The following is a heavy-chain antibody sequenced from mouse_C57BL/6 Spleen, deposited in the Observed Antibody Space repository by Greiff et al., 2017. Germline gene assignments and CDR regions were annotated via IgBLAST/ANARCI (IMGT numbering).Heavy chain of an antibody. Sequence: VKLQQPGAELVKPGASVKMSCKASGYTFTSYWITWVKQRPGQGLEWIGDIYPGSGSTNYNEKFKSKATLTVDTSSSTAYMQLSSLTSEDSAVYYCARGGPNNAMDYWGQGTSVTVSS. D-gene: IGHD3-3*01. V-gene: IGHV1-55*01. J-gene: IGHJ4*01. CDR1: GYTFTSYW. CDR3: ARGGPNNAMDY. CDR2: IYPGSGST.